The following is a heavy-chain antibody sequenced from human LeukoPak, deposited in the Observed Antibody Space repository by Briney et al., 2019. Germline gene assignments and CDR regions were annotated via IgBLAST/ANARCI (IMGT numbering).Heavy chain of an antibody. D-gene: IGHD3-3*01. CDR2: IYYSGST. Sequence: KASETLSLTCTVSGGSISSYYWSWIRQPPGKGLEWIGYIYYSGSTNYNPSLKSRVTISVDTSKNQFSLKLSSVTAADTAVYYCARGDFWSGYLHDYWGQGTLVTVSS. V-gene: IGHV4-59*01. CDR3: ARGDFWSGYLHDY. J-gene: IGHJ4*02. CDR1: GGSISSYY.